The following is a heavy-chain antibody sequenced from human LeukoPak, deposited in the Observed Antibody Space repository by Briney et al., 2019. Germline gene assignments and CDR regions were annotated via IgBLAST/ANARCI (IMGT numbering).Heavy chain of an antibody. J-gene: IGHJ4*02. CDR3: AKAPALHYYFDY. Sequence: PGGSLRLSCAASGFTFSSYWMSWVRQAPGKGLEWVANIKEDGSEKYYVDSVKGRFTISRDNRKNSLYLQMNSLRAEDTAVYYCAKAPALHYYFDYWGQGALVTASS. CDR2: IKEDGSEK. V-gene: IGHV3-7*01. D-gene: IGHD2-21*02. CDR1: GFTFSSYW.